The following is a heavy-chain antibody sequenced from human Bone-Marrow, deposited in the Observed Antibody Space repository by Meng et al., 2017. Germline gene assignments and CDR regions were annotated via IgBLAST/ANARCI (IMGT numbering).Heavy chain of an antibody. J-gene: IGHJ6*02. Sequence: ASVKVSCKASGYTFTGYYMHWVRQAPGQGLEWMGWINPNSGGTNYAQKFQGRVTMTRDTSISTAYMELSRLRPDDTAVYYCARDPYCSGGSCYSDDYYYYYGMDVWGQGTTVTVSS. CDR1: GYTFTGYY. CDR2: INPNSGGT. D-gene: IGHD2-15*01. CDR3: ARDPYCSGGSCYSDDYYYYYGMDV. V-gene: IGHV1-2*02.